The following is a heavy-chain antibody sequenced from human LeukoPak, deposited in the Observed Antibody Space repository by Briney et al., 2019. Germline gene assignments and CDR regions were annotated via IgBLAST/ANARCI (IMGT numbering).Heavy chain of an antibody. Sequence: SETLSLTCTVSGGSISSSTYYWGWIRQPPGKGLEWIGRIYYSGSTYYNPSLKSRVTISVDTSRTQFSLNLSSVTAADTAVYYCARIQYCTNGVCYNYFDYWGQGTLVTVSS. CDR1: GGSISSSTYY. D-gene: IGHD2-8*01. CDR3: ARIQYCTNGVCYNYFDY. J-gene: IGHJ4*02. V-gene: IGHV4-39*01. CDR2: IYYSGST.